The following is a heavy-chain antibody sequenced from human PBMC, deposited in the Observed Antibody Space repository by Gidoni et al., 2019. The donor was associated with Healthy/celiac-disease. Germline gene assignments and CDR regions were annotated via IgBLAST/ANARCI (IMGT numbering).Heavy chain of an antibody. CDR2: IGTAGDT. J-gene: IGHJ6*02. CDR1: GFTFSSYD. Sequence: EVQLVESGGGLVQPGGSLRLSCAASGFTFSSYDMHWFRQATGKGLEWVSAIGTAGDTYYPGSVKGRFTISRENAKNSLYLQMNSLRAEDTAVYYCARASPARYFDYYGMDVWGQGTTVTVSS. D-gene: IGHD3-9*01. CDR3: ARASPARYFDYYGMDV. V-gene: IGHV3-13*01.